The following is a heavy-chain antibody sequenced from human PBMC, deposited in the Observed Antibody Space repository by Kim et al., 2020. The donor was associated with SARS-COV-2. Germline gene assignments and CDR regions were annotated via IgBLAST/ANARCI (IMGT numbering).Heavy chain of an antibody. J-gene: IGHJ4*02. D-gene: IGHD3-9*01. CDR3: ARRAMTGYYDY. Sequence: TNYNPSLGSRVTISVDTSKNQISLKLSSVTATDTAVYYCARRAMTGYYDYWGPGTLVTVSS. V-gene: IGHV4-61*07. CDR2: T.